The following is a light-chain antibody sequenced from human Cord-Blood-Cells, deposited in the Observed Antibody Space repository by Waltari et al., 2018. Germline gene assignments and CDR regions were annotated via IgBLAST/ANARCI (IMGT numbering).Light chain of an antibody. Sequence: EIVLTLSPATLSLSPGERATLSCRASPSVSSYLAWYQQKPGQAPRLLIYDASNRATGIPARFSGSGSGTDFTLTISSLEPEDFAVYYCQQRSNWLTFGGGTKVEIK. J-gene: IGKJ4*01. CDR2: DAS. CDR1: PSVSSY. V-gene: IGKV3-11*01. CDR3: QQRSNWLT.